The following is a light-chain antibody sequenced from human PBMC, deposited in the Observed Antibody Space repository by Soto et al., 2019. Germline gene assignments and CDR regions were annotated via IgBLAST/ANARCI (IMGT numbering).Light chain of an antibody. CDR1: QSISSN. CDR2: RTS. J-gene: IGKJ4*01. V-gene: IGKV3-15*01. Sequence: EIVMTQSPATLSVSPGERATLSCRASQSISSNLAWYQQKPGQAPSLLMFRTSSRATGFPARFSGSGSGTEFNLTISSLQSEDFGVYYCQQYNNWPRATFGGATKVDIK. CDR3: QQYNNWPRAT.